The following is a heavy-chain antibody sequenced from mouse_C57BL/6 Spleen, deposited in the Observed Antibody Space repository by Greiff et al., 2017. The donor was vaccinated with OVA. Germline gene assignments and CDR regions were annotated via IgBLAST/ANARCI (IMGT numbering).Heavy chain of an antibody. V-gene: IGHV7-1*01. CDR2: SRNKANDYTT. Sequence: EVNVVESGGGLVQSGRSLRLSCATSGFTFSDFYMEWVRQAPGKGLEWIAASRNKANDYTTEYSASVKGRFIVSRDTSQSILYLQMNALRAEDTAIYYCARENWDGYFDVWGTGTTVTVSS. D-gene: IGHD4-1*01. CDR1: GFTFSDFY. J-gene: IGHJ1*03. CDR3: ARENWDGYFDV.